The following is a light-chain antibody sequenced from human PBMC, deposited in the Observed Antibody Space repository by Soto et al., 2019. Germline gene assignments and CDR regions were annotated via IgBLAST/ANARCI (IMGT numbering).Light chain of an antibody. J-gene: IGLJ2*01. CDR1: SSNIGAGHA. CDR2: SNN. V-gene: IGLV1-40*01. CDR3: QSYDPTRRTSL. Sequence: QTVVTQPPSVSGAPGQRVTISCTGSSSNIGAGHAVHWYQQLPGTAPKLLIHSNNNRPSGVPDRFSGSKSGTSASLAIAGLQADEEADYYCQSYDPTRRTSLFGGGTQLTVL.